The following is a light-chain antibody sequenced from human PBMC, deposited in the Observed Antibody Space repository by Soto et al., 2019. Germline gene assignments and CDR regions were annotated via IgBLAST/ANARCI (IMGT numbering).Light chain of an antibody. CDR3: QQHYDSWT. CDR2: WAS. CDR1: QSVLSTSNNKNY. J-gene: IGKJ1*01. Sequence: DMVMTQSPDSVSVSLGERATINCKSSQSVLSTSNNKNYLVWYQQKPGQPPKLLISWASSRDSGVPDRFSGSGSGTDFPLTISRLPAEDVAVYYCQQHYDSWTFGQGTKVEIK. V-gene: IGKV4-1*01.